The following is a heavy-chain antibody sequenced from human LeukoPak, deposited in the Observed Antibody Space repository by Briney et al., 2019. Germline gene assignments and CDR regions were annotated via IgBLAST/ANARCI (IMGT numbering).Heavy chain of an antibody. CDR3: ARVVKGYYDWYFDY. V-gene: IGHV1-46*01. CDR1: GGTFSSYA. CDR2: INPSGGST. J-gene: IGHJ4*02. D-gene: IGHD3-22*01. Sequence: ASVKVSCKASGGTFSSYAISWVRQAPGQGLEWMGIINPSGGSTSYAQKFQGRVTMTRDMSTSTVYMELSSLRSEDTAVYYCARVVKGYYDWYFDYWGQGTLVTVSS.